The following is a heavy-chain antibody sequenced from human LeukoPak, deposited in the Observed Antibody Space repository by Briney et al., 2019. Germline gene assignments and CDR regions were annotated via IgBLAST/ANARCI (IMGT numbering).Heavy chain of an antibody. D-gene: IGHD5-24*01. CDR2: ISTTGGYT. J-gene: IGHJ4*02. Sequence: TGGSLRLSCAVSGITLSNYDMGWVRQTPGKGLEWVSAISTTGGYTEDADSVKGRFTISRDNSQNTLFLQMHSLRAEDTAVYYCAKKPATIKFPFDIWGQGTLVTVSP. CDR1: GITLSNYD. V-gene: IGHV3-23*01. CDR3: AKKPATIKFPFDI.